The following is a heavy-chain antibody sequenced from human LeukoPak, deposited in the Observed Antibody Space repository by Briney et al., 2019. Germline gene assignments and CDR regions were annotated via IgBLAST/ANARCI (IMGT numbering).Heavy chain of an antibody. Sequence: SETLSLTCTLSVGSITSYYWRCIRQPAPEGLEWIGRIYTSGSTNYNPSLKSRVTMSADTSKNQFSLKLRSVTAADTAVYYCARSGYDYEDYYYYYMDAWGKGNTVTVSS. CDR2: IYTSGST. V-gene: IGHV4-4*07. CDR3: ARSGYDYEDYYYYYMDA. CDR1: VGSITSYY. J-gene: IGHJ6*03. D-gene: IGHD4-17*01.